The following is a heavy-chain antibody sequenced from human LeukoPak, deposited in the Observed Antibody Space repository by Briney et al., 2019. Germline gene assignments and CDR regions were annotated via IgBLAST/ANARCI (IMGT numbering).Heavy chain of an antibody. Sequence: SETLSLACAVYGGSFSGYYWSWIRQPPGKGLEWIGEINHSGSTNYNPSLKSRVTISVDTSKNQFSLKLSSVTAADTAVYYCARGIYDFWSGPAFNWFDPWGQGTLVTVSS. CDR1: GGSFSGYY. D-gene: IGHD3-3*01. J-gene: IGHJ5*02. CDR2: INHSGST. V-gene: IGHV4-34*01. CDR3: ARGIYDFWSGPAFNWFDP.